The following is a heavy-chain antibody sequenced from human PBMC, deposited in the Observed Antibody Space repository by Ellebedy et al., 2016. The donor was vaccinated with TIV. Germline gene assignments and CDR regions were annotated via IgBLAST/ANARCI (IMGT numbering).Heavy chain of an antibody. CDR2: IYYSGTT. CDR1: GGSISSYY. J-gene: IGHJ5*02. D-gene: IGHD3-10*01. Sequence: MPSETLSLTCPVSGGSISSYYWSWIRQPPGTGLEWIGYIYYSGTTNYNPSLKSRVTISVDTSKNQFSLKLSSVTAADTAVYYCARQIRITMLRGVITNWFDPWGQGTLVTVSS. V-gene: IGHV4-59*08. CDR3: ARQIRITMLRGVITNWFDP.